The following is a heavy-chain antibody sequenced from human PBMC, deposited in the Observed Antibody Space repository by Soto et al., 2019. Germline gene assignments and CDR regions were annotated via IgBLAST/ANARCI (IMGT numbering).Heavy chain of an antibody. CDR1: GFTFGDYA. D-gene: IGHD6-19*01. Sequence: PGGSLRLSCTASGFTFGDYAMSWFRQAPGKGLEWVGFIRSKAYGGTTEYAASVKGRFTISRDDSKSIAYLQMNSLKNEDTDVYYCTRHSSGWFDQHVWGQGTLVTVSS. CDR2: IRSKAYGGTT. V-gene: IGHV3-49*03. J-gene: IGHJ4*02. CDR3: TRHSSGWFDQHV.